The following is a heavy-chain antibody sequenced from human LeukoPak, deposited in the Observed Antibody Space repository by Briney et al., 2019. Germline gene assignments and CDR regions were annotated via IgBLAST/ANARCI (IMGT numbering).Heavy chain of an antibody. Sequence: PGGSLRLSCAVSGLTFSSYWMHWVRQAPGKGLVWVSRINREGSSTSYADSVKGRFTISRDNSKNTLFLQMNSLRAEDTAVFYCARQYFDFWSGSGAFDIWGQGTMVTVSS. D-gene: IGHD3-3*01. CDR2: INREGSST. CDR1: GLTFSSYW. CDR3: ARQYFDFWSGSGAFDI. V-gene: IGHV3-74*01. J-gene: IGHJ3*02.